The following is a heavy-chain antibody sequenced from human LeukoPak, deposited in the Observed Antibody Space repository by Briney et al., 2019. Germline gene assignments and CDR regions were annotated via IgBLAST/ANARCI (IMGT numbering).Heavy chain of an antibody. D-gene: IGHD6-13*01. CDR2: ISAYNGNT. Sequence: VASVKVSCKASGYTFTSYGISWVRQAPGQGLEWMGWISAYNGNTNYAQKLQGRVTMATDTSTSTAYMELRSLRSDDTAVYYCASSPSYSSSWWDPFDYWGQGTLVTVSS. CDR1: GYTFTSYG. V-gene: IGHV1-18*01. J-gene: IGHJ4*02. CDR3: ASSPSYSSSWWDPFDY.